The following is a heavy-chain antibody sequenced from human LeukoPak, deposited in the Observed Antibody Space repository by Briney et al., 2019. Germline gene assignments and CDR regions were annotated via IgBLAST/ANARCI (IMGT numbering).Heavy chain of an antibody. CDR1: GFTFNDYG. V-gene: IGHV3-20*01. J-gene: IGHJ4*02. D-gene: IGHD3-3*01. CDR2: VNWNGGST. CDR3: ARYLITFLGVNDY. Sequence: GGSLRLSCAASGFTFNDYGMSWVRQAPGKGLEWVSGVNWNGGSTDYADSVKGGFTISRDNAKNSLYLQMNSLRAEDTALYPCARYLITFLGVNDYWGQGTLGTVS.